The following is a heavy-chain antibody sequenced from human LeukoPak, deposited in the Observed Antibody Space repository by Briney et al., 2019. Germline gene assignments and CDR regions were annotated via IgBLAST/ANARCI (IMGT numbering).Heavy chain of an antibody. J-gene: IGHJ4*02. Sequence: GGSLRLSCAASGFTFSSYSMNWLRQAPGKGLKWVSSISSSNSYIYYADSVKGRFTISRDNAKNSLYLQMNSLRAEDTAVYYCARVSRYSYGYSYFEYWGQGTPVTVSS. CDR1: GFTFSSYS. D-gene: IGHD5-18*01. V-gene: IGHV3-21*01. CDR2: ISSSNSYI. CDR3: ARVSRYSYGYSYFEY.